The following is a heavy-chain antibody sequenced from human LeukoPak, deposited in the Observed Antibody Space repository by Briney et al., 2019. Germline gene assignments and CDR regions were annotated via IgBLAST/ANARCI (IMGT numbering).Heavy chain of an antibody. V-gene: IGHV3-48*03. CDR1: GFSFRSYS. CDR2: ITSGGTTI. Sequence: LPGGSLRLSCAASGFSFRSYSMSWVRQAPGKGLEWVSYITSGGTTIYYADSVEGRFTVSRDNAKNSLYLQMSSLRAEDTAVYYCARRGNRFNWHFDLWGRGTLVTVSS. CDR3: ARRGNRFNWHFDL. D-gene: IGHD1-14*01. J-gene: IGHJ2*01.